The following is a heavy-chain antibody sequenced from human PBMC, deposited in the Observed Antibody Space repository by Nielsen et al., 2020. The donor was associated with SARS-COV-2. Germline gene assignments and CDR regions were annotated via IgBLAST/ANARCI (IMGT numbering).Heavy chain of an antibody. V-gene: IGHV3-48*03. D-gene: IGHD3-10*01. CDR3: ARGSFGELLSPFDY. Sequence: GESLKISCAASGFIFSSYGMNWVRQAPGKGLEWISHITSSGNPIYYADSVKGRFTMSRDNAKNSLYLQMNSLRAEDTAVYYCARGSFGELLSPFDYWGQGTLVTVSS. CDR2: ITSSGNPI. CDR1: GFIFSSYG. J-gene: IGHJ4*02.